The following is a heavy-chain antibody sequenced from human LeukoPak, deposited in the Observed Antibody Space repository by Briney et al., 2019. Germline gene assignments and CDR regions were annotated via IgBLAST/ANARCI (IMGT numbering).Heavy chain of an antibody. Sequence: GGSLRLSCAASGFTFSSYWMSWVRQAPGKGLEWVANIKQDGSEKYYVDSVKGRFTISRDNAKNSLYLQMNSLRAEDTAVYYCARQRGYSYGLGLDYYGMDVWGQGTTVTVSS. CDR2: IKQDGSEK. CDR1: GFTFSSYW. J-gene: IGHJ6*02. CDR3: ARQRGYSYGLGLDYYGMDV. D-gene: IGHD5-18*01. V-gene: IGHV3-7*01.